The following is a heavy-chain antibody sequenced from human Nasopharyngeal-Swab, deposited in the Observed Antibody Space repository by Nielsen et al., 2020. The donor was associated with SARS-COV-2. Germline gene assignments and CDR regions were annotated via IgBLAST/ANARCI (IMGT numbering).Heavy chain of an antibody. Sequence: GGSLRLSCKGSGYSFTSYWISWARQMPGKGLEWMGRIDPSDSYTNYSPSFQGHVTISADKSISTAYLQWSSLKASDTAMYYCARLIIAGQNWFDPWGQGTLVTVSS. J-gene: IGHJ5*02. D-gene: IGHD6-13*01. CDR1: GYSFTSYW. V-gene: IGHV5-10-1*01. CDR3: ARLIIAGQNWFDP. CDR2: IDPSDSYT.